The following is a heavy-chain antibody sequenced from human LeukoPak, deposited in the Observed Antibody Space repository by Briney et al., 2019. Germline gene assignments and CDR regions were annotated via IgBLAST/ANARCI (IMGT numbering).Heavy chain of an antibody. CDR1: GGSMSSYY. CDR2: IYYSGST. Sequence: SETLSLTCTVSGGSMSSYYWSWSRQPPGKGLEWIGYIYYSGSTNYNPSLKSRVTISVDTSKNQFSLKLSSVTAADTAVYYCARAIILWFGEVTTFDPWGQRTLVTVSS. D-gene: IGHD3-10*01. V-gene: IGHV4-59*01. J-gene: IGHJ5*02. CDR3: ARAIILWFGEVTTFDP.